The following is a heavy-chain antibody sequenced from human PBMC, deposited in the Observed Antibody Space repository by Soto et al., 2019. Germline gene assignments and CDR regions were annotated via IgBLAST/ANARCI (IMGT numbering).Heavy chain of an antibody. Sequence: QVQVVESGGGVVQPGTSLRLSCAASGFTFNNYGIHWVRQAPGKGLERVAVIWYDASHKYYADSVKGRFTISRDNSKNTLYLQMSSLRGEDTAVYYCARDKTFGGTIGSAFDSWGQGTLVTVSS. V-gene: IGHV3-33*01. D-gene: IGHD3-16*01. CDR3: ARDKTFGGTIGSAFDS. J-gene: IGHJ4*02. CDR1: GFTFNNYG. CDR2: IWYDASHK.